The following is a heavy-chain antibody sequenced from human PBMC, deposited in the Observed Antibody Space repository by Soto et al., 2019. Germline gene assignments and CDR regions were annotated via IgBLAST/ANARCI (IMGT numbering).Heavy chain of an antibody. V-gene: IGHV4-39*07. CDR3: ARLLYFYSGYNHNLGSFDI. Sequence: PSETLSLTCTVSGGSISSSSYYWGWIRQPPGKGLEWIGSIYYSGSTYYNPSLKSRVTISVDTSKNQFSLKASDTAMYFCARLLYFYSGYNHNLGSFDIWGQGTMVTVSS. CDR2: IYYSGST. D-gene: IGHD5-12*01. J-gene: IGHJ3*02. CDR1: GGSISSSSYY.